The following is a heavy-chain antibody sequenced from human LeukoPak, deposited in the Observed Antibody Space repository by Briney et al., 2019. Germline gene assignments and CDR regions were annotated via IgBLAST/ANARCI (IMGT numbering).Heavy chain of an antibody. CDR3: ARYSSSSLPFDY. Sequence: SETLSLTCTVSGGSISSYYWSWIRQPPGKGLEWIGYIYYSGSTNYNPSLKSRVTISVDTSKNQFSLKLSSVTAADTAVYYCARYSSSSLPFDYWGQGTLVTVSS. D-gene: IGHD6-6*01. J-gene: IGHJ4*02. CDR1: GGSISSYY. CDR2: IYYSGST. V-gene: IGHV4-59*08.